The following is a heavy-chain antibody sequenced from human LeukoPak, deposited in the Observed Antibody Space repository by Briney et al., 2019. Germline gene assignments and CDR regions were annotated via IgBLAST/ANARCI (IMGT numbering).Heavy chain of an antibody. J-gene: IGHJ5*02. D-gene: IGHD6-13*01. CDR1: GGSFSGYY. Sequence: PSETLSLTCAVYGGSFSGYYWSWIRQPPGKGLEWIGEINHSGSTNYNPSLKSRVTISVDTSKNQFSLKLSSVTAADTAVYYCARHQPQGIAAAGTFWSDPWGQGTLVTVSS. CDR2: INHSGST. V-gene: IGHV4-34*01. CDR3: ARHQPQGIAAAGTFWSDP.